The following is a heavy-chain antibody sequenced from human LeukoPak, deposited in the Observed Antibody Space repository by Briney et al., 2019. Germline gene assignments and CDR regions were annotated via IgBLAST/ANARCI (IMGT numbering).Heavy chain of an antibody. CDR1: GGSFSGYY. V-gene: IGHV4-34*01. CDR2: INHSGST. CDR3: ARVGFGNTPHPIDY. D-gene: IGHD4-23*01. J-gene: IGHJ4*02. Sequence: PSETLSLTCAVYGGSFSGYYWSWIRQHPGKGLEWIGEINHSGSTNYNPSLKSRVTISVDTSKNQFSLKLSSVTAADTAVYYCARVGFGNTPHPIDYWGQGTLVTVSS.